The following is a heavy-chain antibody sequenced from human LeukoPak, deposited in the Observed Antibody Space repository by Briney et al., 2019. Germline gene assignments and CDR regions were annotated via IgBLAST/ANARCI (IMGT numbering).Heavy chain of an antibody. CDR1: GYTFTGYY. CDR3: ARPTPLGYFDY. CDR2: INPSGGST. J-gene: IGHJ4*02. V-gene: IGHV1-46*01. Sequence: GASVKVSCKASGYTFTGYYMHWVRQAPGQGLEWMGIINPSGGSTSYAQKFQGRVTMTRDTSTSTVYMELCSLRSEDTAVYYCARPTPLGYFDYWGQGTLVTVSS.